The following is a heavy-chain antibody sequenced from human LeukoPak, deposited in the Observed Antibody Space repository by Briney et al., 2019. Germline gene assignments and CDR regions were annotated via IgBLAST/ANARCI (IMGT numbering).Heavy chain of an antibody. CDR1: GGSFSGYY. V-gene: IGHV4-34*01. D-gene: IGHD6-19*01. CDR2: INHSGST. Sequence: SETLSLTCAVYGGSFSGYYWSWIRQPPGKGLEWIGEINHSGSTNYNPSLKSRVTISVDTSKNQFSLKLSSVTAADTAVYYCARVRQNSSGWFDPWGQGTLVTVSS. J-gene: IGHJ5*02. CDR3: ARVRQNSSGWFDP.